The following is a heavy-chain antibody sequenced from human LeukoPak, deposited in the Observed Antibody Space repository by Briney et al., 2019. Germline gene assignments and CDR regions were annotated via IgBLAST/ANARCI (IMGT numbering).Heavy chain of an antibody. CDR2: IYPGDSDT. CDR1: GYSFTSYW. D-gene: IGHD4-11*01. CDR3: ARPLNAGGVMTTVSY. J-gene: IGHJ4*02. Sequence: GESLKISCKGSGYSFTSYWIGWVRQMPGKGLEWMGIIYPGDSDTRYSPSFQGQVTISADKSISTDYLQWSSLKASDTAMYYCARPLNAGGVMTTVSYWGQGTLVTVSS. V-gene: IGHV5-51*01.